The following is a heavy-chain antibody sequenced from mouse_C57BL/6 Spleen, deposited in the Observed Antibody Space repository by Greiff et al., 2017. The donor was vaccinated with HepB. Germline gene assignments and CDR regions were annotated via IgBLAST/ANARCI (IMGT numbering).Heavy chain of an antibody. V-gene: IGHV3-6*01. D-gene: IGHD4-1*01. CDR1: GYSITSGYY. CDR3: ASPGTSMDY. CDR2: ISYDGSN. J-gene: IGHJ4*01. Sequence: EVHLVESGPGLVKPSQSLSLTCSVTGYSITSGYYWNWIRQFPGNKLEWMGYISYDGSNNYNPSLKNRISITRDTSKNQFFLKLNTVTTEDTATYYCASPGTSMDYWGQGTSVTVSS.